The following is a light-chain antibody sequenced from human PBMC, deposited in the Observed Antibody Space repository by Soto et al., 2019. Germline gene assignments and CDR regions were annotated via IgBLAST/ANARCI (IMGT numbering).Light chain of an antibody. CDR2: DAS. J-gene: IGKJ5*01. CDR1: QSVSNY. V-gene: IGKV3-11*01. Sequence: EIVLTQSPATLSLSPGERATLSCRASQSVSNYLAWYQQKPGQAPRLLIYDASNRATGIPARFSGSGSWTDFTLAIRRLEPEDFAVYYCQQGNYWPPITFGQGTRLEIK. CDR3: QQGNYWPPIT.